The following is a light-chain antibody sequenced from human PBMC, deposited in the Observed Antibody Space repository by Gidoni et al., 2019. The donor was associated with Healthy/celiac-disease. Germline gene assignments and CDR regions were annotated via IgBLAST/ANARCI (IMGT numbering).Light chain of an antibody. Sequence: EIVMTHSPATLSVSPGERATLSCRASQSVSSNFAWYQQKPGQAPRLLIYGASPRATGIPARFSGSGSGTEFTLTISSLQSEDFAVYYCQQYNNWPPFTFGPGTKVDIK. CDR2: GAS. CDR1: QSVSSN. CDR3: QQYNNWPPFT. J-gene: IGKJ3*01. V-gene: IGKV3-15*01.